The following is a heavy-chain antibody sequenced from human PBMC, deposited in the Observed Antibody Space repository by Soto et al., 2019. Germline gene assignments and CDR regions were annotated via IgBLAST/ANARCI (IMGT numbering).Heavy chain of an antibody. J-gene: IGHJ4*02. CDR2: IYYSGST. CDR1: GGSISSYY. Sequence: SETLSLTCTVSGGSISSYYWSWIRQPPGKGLEWIGYIYYSGSTNYNPSLKSRVTISVDTSKNQFSLKLSSVTAADTAVYYCARSRYFDWLLGEYYFDYWGQGTLVTVSS. D-gene: IGHD3-9*01. CDR3: ARSRYFDWLLGEYYFDY. V-gene: IGHV4-59*01.